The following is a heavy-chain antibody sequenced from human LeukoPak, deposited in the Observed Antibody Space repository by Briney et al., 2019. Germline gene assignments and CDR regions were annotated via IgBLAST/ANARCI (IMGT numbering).Heavy chain of an antibody. J-gene: IGHJ4*02. D-gene: IGHD6-19*01. CDR1: GFTFDDYA. V-gene: IGHV3-9*01. Sequence: SGGSLRLSCAASGFTFDDYAMHWVRQAPGKGLEWVSGISGNSGSIGYADSVKGRFTISRDNAKNSLYLQMNSLRAEDTALYYCAKGLVFYISGGIDYWGQGTLVTVSS. CDR2: ISGNSGSI. CDR3: AKGLVFYISGGIDY.